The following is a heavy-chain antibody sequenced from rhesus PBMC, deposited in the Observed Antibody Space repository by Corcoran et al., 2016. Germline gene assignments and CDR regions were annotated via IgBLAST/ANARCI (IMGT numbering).Heavy chain of an antibody. D-gene: IGHD6-25*01. CDR2: TYGSGSST. CDR1: GGSISSSY. J-gene: IGHJ3*01. Sequence: QLQLQESGPGLVKPSETLSVTCAVSGGSISSSYWSWIRQAPGKGLEWIGDTYGSGSSTNYNPSLKGRVTLSVDTSKNPLSLKLSSVTTADTAVYYCARTYSGSWMDAFDFWGQGLRVTVSS. CDR3: ARTYSGSWMDAFDF. V-gene: IGHV4-169*01.